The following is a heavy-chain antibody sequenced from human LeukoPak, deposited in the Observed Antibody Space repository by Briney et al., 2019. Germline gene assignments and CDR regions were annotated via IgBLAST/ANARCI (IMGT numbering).Heavy chain of an antibody. CDR1: GGSFSGYY. D-gene: IGHD1-7*01. Sequence: SETLSLTCAVYGGSFSGYYWSWIRQPPGKGLEWIGEINHSGSTNYNPSLKSRVTISVDTSKNQFSLKLSSVTAADTAVYYCASRGGTTARRSDVWGKGTTVTVSS. CDR2: INHSGST. J-gene: IGHJ6*04. V-gene: IGHV4-34*01. CDR3: ASRGGTTARRSDV.